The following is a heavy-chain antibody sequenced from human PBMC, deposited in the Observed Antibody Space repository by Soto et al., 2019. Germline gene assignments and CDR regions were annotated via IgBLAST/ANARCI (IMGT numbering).Heavy chain of an antibody. Sequence: QVHLVQSGAEVKKPGASVKVSCKGSGYTFTSYGITWVRQAPGQGLEWMGWISAHNGNTNYAQKLQGRVTVTRDTSPSTAYMGLRSLRSDGTAVYYCARGRYGDYWGQGALVTVSS. CDR3: ARGRYGDY. V-gene: IGHV1-18*01. CDR2: ISAHNGNT. J-gene: IGHJ4*02. CDR1: GYTFTSYG. D-gene: IGHD1-1*01.